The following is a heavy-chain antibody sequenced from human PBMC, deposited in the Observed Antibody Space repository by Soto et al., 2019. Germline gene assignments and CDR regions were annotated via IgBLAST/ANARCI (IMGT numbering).Heavy chain of an antibody. CDR2: IRSKAYGGTT. V-gene: IGHV3-49*03. Sequence: SLRQPCPSAGGTSGYYASRLFRTKQGKGLEWVGFIRSKAYGGTTEYAASVKGRFTISRDDSKSIAYLQMNSLKTEDTAVYYCTREDNWNYRGVFDYWVQGTLVTVFS. CDR1: GGTSGYYA. J-gene: IGHJ4*02. CDR3: TREDNWNYRGVFDY. D-gene: IGHD1-7*01.